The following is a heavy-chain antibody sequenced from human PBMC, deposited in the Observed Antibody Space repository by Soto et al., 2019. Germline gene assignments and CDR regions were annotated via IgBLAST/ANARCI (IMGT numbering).Heavy chain of an antibody. CDR1: GFSLSLSGVS. CDR2: IYGDDVK. Sequence: QITLKESGPPLVNPTQTLTLTCTVSGFSLSLSGVSVGWIRQPPGKGLEWLTLIYGDDVKQYSPSLKTRLTITRDTSKNQVVLTMTNVDPVDTATYYCAHGLGRGYGDYHDYWGQGTLVTVSS. J-gene: IGHJ4*02. V-gene: IGHV2-5*02. D-gene: IGHD5-12*01. CDR3: AHGLGRGYGDYHDY.